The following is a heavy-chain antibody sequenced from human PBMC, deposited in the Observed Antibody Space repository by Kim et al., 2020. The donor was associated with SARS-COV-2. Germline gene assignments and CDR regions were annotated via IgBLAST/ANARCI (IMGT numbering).Heavy chain of an antibody. V-gene: IGHV3-23*01. CDR3: AKKGWAMIAALIVFDY. J-gene: IGHJ4*02. CDR1: GFTFSSYA. Sequence: GGSLRLSCAASGFTFSSYAMSWVRQAPGKGLEWVSAISGSGGSTYYADSVKGRFTISRDNSKNTLYLQMNSLRAEDTAVYYCAKKGWAMIAALIVFDYWGRETRVTVSS. CDR2: ISGSGGST. D-gene: IGHD6-6*01.